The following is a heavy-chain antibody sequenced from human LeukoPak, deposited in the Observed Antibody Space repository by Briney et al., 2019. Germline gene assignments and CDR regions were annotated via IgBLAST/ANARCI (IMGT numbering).Heavy chain of an antibody. D-gene: IGHD2-15*01. J-gene: IGHJ4*02. V-gene: IGHV1-69*05. CDR2: IIPIFGTA. CDR1: GGTFSSYA. CDR3: ARESTSPIYCSGGSCYV. Sequence: GASVKVSCKASGGTFSSYAISWVRQAPGQGLEWMGRIIPIFGTANYAQKFQGRVTITTDESTSTAYMELSSLRSEDTAVYYCARESTSPIYCSGGSCYVWGQGTLVTVSS.